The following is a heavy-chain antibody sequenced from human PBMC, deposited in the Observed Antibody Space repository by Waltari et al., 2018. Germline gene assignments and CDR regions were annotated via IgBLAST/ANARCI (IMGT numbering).Heavy chain of an antibody. CDR2: SYSGGST. D-gene: IGHD1-26*01. CDR1: GFTVSTNY. CDR3: ARGLQSFWYYFDY. Sequence: EVQLVGSGGGLIQPGGSLRLPCAASGFTVSTNYMSWVRQAPGKGLEWVSVSYSGGSTYYADSVKGRFTIARDNSKNTLYLQMNSLRAEDTAVYYCARGLQSFWYYFDYWGQGTLVAVSS. J-gene: IGHJ4*02. V-gene: IGHV3-53*01.